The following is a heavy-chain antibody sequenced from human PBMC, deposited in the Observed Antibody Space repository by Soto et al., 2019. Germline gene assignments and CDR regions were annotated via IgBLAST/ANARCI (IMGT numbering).Heavy chain of an antibody. D-gene: IGHD3-10*01. Sequence: ASVKVSCKASGGTFSSYAISWVRQAPGQGLEWMGGIIPIFGTANYAQKFQGRVTITADESTSTAYMELSSPRSEDTAVYYCARGFGITMVRGVIPSDYYYGMDVWGQGTTVTVSS. CDR2: IIPIFGTA. V-gene: IGHV1-69*13. J-gene: IGHJ6*02. CDR3: ARGFGITMVRGVIPSDYYYGMDV. CDR1: GGTFSSYA.